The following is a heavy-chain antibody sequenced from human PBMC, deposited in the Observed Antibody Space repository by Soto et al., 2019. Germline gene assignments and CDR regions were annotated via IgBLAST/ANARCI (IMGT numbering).Heavy chain of an antibody. J-gene: IGHJ4*02. Sequence: ASVKVSCKASGYTFTSYAMHWVRQAPGQRLEWMGWINAGNGNTKYSQKFQGRVTITRDTSASTAYMELSSLRSEDTAVYYCARSIVVVTVLDYCGQGTLVTVSS. D-gene: IGHD2-21*02. CDR3: ARSIVVVTVLDY. CDR1: GYTFTSYA. V-gene: IGHV1-3*01. CDR2: INAGNGNT.